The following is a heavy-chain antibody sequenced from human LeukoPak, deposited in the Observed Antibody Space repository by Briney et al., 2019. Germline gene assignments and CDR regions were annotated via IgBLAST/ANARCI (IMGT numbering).Heavy chain of an antibody. D-gene: IGHD1/OR15-1a*01. Sequence: TGGSLRLSCAASGFTFSRYAMSWVRQAPGKGLEWVSGISGSGASTYYADSVKGRFTISRDSSKDTLYLQMNSLRAEDTALYYCAKDQQVFQHWGQGTLVTVSS. CDR2: ISGSGAST. CDR3: AKDQQVFQH. J-gene: IGHJ1*01. V-gene: IGHV3-23*01. CDR1: GFTFSRYA.